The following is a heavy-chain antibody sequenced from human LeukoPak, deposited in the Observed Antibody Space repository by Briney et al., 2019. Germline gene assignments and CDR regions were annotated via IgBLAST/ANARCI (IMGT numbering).Heavy chain of an antibody. D-gene: IGHD1-14*01. CDR2: IRYDGNNK. J-gene: IGHJ4*02. CDR1: GFTFSSSG. V-gene: IGHV3-30*02. Sequence: GGSLRLSCTASGFTFSSSGMHWVRQAPGKGLEWVSYIRYDGNNKYYGDSVKGRLTVSRDNSTNTLYLQMNSLRVEDTAVYYCARTYNPDYWGKGTLVTVSS. CDR3: ARTYNPDY.